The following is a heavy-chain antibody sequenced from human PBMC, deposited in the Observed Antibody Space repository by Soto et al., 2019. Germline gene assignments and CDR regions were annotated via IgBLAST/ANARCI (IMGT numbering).Heavy chain of an antibody. CDR3: ARGTDLIAAAPYNWFDP. V-gene: IGHV1-2*04. CDR1: GYTFTGYY. CDR2: INPNSGGT. D-gene: IGHD6-13*01. Sequence: ASVKVSCKASGYTFTGYYMHWVRQAPGQGLERMGWINPNSGGTNYAQKFQGWVTMTRDTSISTAYMELSRLRSDDTAVYYCARGTDLIAAAPYNWFDPWGQGTLVTVSS. J-gene: IGHJ5*02.